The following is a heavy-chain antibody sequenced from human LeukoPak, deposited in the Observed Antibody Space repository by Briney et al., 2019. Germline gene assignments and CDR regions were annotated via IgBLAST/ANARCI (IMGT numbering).Heavy chain of an antibody. J-gene: IGHJ4*02. CDR1: GYTFTSYG. CDR3: ARDVEMATREWGY. D-gene: IGHD5-24*01. CDR2: ISAYNGNT. Sequence: ASVKVSCKASGYTFTSYGISWVRQAPGQGLEWMGWISAYNGNTNYAQKLQGRVTMTTDTSTSTACMELRSRRSDDTAVYYCARDVEMATREWGYWGQGTLVTVSS. V-gene: IGHV1-18*01.